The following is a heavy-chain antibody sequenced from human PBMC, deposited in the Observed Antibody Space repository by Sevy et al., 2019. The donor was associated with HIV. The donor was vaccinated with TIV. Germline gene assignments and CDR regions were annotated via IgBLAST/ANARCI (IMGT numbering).Heavy chain of an antibody. J-gene: IGHJ6*02. CDR1: GGSISSYY. V-gene: IGHV4-59*13. Sequence: SETLSLTCTVSGGSISSYYWSWIRQPPGKGLEWIGYIYYSGSTNYNPSLKSRVTISVDTSKNQFSLKLSSVTAADTAVYYCARGRMGATYYYYGMDVWGQGTTVTVSS. CDR2: IYYSGST. D-gene: IGHD1-26*01. CDR3: ARGRMGATYYYYGMDV.